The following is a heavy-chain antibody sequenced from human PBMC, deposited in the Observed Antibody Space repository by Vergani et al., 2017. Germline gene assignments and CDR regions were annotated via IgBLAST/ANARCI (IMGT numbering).Heavy chain of an antibody. CDR3: AKDLPEGIAAAGPFYYYYYMDV. Sequence: EVQLLESGGGLVQPGGSLRLSCAASVFTLSSYAVSGVRQAPGKGLEWVSAMSGSGGSTYYADSVKGRFTISRDTSKNTLYLQMNSLRAEDTAVYYCAKDLPEGIAAAGPFYYYYYMDVWGKGTTVTVSS. D-gene: IGHD6-13*01. CDR2: MSGSGGST. CDR1: VFTLSSYA. V-gene: IGHV3-23*01. J-gene: IGHJ6*03.